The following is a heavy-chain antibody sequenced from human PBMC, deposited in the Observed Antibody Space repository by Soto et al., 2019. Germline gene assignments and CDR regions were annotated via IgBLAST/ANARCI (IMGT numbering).Heavy chain of an antibody. V-gene: IGHV1-18*01. CDR3: ARESPPWSGYDYMHYYYMDV. CDR2: ISAYNSNT. Sequence: ASVKVSCKASGYTFARYGIGWVRQAPGQGLEWMGWISAYNSNTKYPRSLQGRVTMTIDSSTTTAYMELRSLRPDDTAVYYCARESPPWSGYDYMHYYYMDVWGKGTTVTVSS. J-gene: IGHJ6*03. D-gene: IGHD5-12*01. CDR1: GYTFARYG.